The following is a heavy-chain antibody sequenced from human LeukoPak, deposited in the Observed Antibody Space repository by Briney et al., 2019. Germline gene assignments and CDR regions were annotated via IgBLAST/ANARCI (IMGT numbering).Heavy chain of an antibody. J-gene: IGHJ4*02. CDR1: GGSISSYY. CDR2: IYYSGST. D-gene: IGHD3-10*01. Sequence: PSETLSLTCTVSGGSISSYYWSWIRQPPGKGLEWIGYIYYSGSTNYNPSLKSRVTISVDTSKNQFSLKLSSVTAADTAVYYCARGPSSVYWGQGTLVTVSS. V-gene: IGHV4-59*12. CDR3: ARGPSSVY.